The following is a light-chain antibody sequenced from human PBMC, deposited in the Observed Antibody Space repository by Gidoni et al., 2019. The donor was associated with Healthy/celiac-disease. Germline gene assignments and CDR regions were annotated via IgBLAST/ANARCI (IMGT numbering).Light chain of an antibody. CDR1: QSVSSSY. V-gene: IGKV3-20*01. CDR3: QQYGSSPPYT. Sequence: IVLTQSPGTLSLSPGERATLSCRASQSVSSSYLAWYQQKHGQAPRLLIYGASSRATGIPDRFSGSGSGTDFTLTISRLEPEDFAVYYCQQYGSSPPYTFGQGTKLEIK. CDR2: GAS. J-gene: IGKJ2*01.